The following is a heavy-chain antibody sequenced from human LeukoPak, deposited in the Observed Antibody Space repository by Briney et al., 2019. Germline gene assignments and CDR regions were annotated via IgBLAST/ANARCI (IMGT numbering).Heavy chain of an antibody. CDR3: ARHGNCSSTSCYIYYYYYMDV. Sequence: SETLSLTCTVSGGSISSSSYYWGRIRQPPGKGLEWIGSIYYSGSTYYNPSLKSRVTISVDTSKNQFSLKLSSVAAADTAVYYCARHGNCSSTSCYIYYYYYMDVWGKGTTVTVSS. CDR2: IYYSGST. D-gene: IGHD2-2*02. J-gene: IGHJ6*03. V-gene: IGHV4-39*01. CDR1: GGSISSSSYY.